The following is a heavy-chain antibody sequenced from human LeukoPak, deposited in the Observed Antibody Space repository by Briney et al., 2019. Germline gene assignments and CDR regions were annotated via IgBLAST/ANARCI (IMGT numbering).Heavy chain of an antibody. D-gene: IGHD3-9*01. V-gene: IGHV1-3*01. CDR1: GYTFTSYA. Sequence: ASVKVSCKASGYTFTSYAMHWVRQAPGQRLEWMGWINGGNGNTKYSQKFQGRVTMTEDTSTDTAYMELGSLRSEDTAVYYCATARNYDILTGYLYYFDYWGQGTLVTVSS. J-gene: IGHJ4*02. CDR2: INGGNGNT. CDR3: ATARNYDILTGYLYYFDY.